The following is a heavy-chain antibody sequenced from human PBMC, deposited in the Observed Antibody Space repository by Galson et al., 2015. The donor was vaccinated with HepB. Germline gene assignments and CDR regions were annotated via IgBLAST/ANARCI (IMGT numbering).Heavy chain of an antibody. V-gene: IGHV3-30*04. CDR2: ISFDGSSK. CDR3: ARERSTLRFLDH. J-gene: IGHJ4*02. CDR1: GFTFSSYA. Sequence: LRLSCAASGFTFSSYAMHWVRQAPGKGLEWGGIISFDGSSKDYAASVKGRFTISRDQSKNTLYLQMSSLRGEDTAVYYCARERSTLRFLDHWGQGIVVTVSS. D-gene: IGHD3-3*01.